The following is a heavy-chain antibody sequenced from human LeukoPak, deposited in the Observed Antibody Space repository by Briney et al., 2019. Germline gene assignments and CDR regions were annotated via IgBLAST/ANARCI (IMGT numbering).Heavy chain of an antibody. D-gene: IGHD3-22*01. J-gene: IGHJ3*02. CDR1: GGSIISSNHY. CDR2: ISYSGGT. Sequence: PSETLSLTCTVSGGSIISSNHYWGWTRQPPGTGLEWFGRISYSGGTAYNPSLRSRVTISVDTSKNQFSLKVNSVTAADTAVYYCAREVEYYDSSGYRPHAFDIWGQGTLVTVSS. CDR3: AREVEYYDSSGYRPHAFDI. V-gene: IGHV4-39*02.